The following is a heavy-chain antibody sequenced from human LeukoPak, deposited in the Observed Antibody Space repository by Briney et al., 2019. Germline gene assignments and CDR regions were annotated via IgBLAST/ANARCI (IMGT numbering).Heavy chain of an antibody. J-gene: IGHJ4*02. D-gene: IGHD3-22*01. CDR3: AKQGTYYDSSGPIDY. CDR2: ISGSGGST. Sequence: GGSLRLSCAASGFTFSNYAMTWVRQAPGKGLEWVSAISGSGGSTYYADSVKGRFTISRDNSKNTLYLHMNSLRAEDTAVYYCAKQGTYYDSSGPIDYWGQGTLVTVSS. V-gene: IGHV3-23*01. CDR1: GFTFSNYA.